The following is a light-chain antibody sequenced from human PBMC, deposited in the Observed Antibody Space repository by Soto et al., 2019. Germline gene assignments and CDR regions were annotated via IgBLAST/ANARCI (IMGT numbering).Light chain of an antibody. CDR3: QQYETYSGT. Sequence: DIPMTQSPSSLSASVGDRVTITCRASQNINTWLAWYQQKPGKAPKLVIYRASNLVNGVPSRFSGSGSGTEFTLTITSLQPDDFSIYYCQQYETYSGTFGPGTKVDL. CDR2: RAS. J-gene: IGKJ3*01. V-gene: IGKV1-5*03. CDR1: QNINTW.